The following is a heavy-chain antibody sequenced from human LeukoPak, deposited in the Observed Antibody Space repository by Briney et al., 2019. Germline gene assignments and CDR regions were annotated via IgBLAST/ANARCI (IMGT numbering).Heavy chain of an antibody. Sequence: SETLSLTCTVSGGSISTYYWSWIRQPPGKGLEWIGYIYYSGTTNYNPSLKSRVTISVDTSKNQFSLKLSSVTAADTAVYYCARHTDIAPLSSLKYWGQGTLVTVSS. D-gene: IGHD6-13*01. CDR3: ARHTDIAPLSSLKY. V-gene: IGHV4-59*08. CDR2: IYYSGTT. J-gene: IGHJ4*02. CDR1: GGSISTYY.